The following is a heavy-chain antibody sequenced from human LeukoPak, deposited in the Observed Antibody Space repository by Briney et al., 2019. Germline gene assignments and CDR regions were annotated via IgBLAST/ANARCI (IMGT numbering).Heavy chain of an antibody. Sequence: PGGSLRLSCAASGFTVSSNYMSWVRQAPGKGLEWVSVIYSGGSTYYADSVKGRFTISRDNPKNTLYLQMNSLRAEDTAVYYCATLGYCSSTSCYGLRDAFDIWGQGTMVTVSS. D-gene: IGHD2-2*01. J-gene: IGHJ3*02. CDR3: ATLGYCSSTSCYGLRDAFDI. CDR2: IYSGGST. V-gene: IGHV3-53*01. CDR1: GFTVSSNY.